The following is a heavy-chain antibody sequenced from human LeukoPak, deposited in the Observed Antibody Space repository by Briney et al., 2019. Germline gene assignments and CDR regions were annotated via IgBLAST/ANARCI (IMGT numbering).Heavy chain of an antibody. CDR3: ARLITGIGYCSGGSCNSPIYYYYMDV. J-gene: IGHJ6*03. CDR2: IYYGGST. D-gene: IGHD2-15*01. V-gene: IGHV4-34*01. CDR1: GGSFSGYY. Sequence: SETLSLTCAVYGGSFSGYYWSWIRQPPGKGLEWIGSIYYGGSTYYNPSLRSRVTISVDTSKNQFSLKLSSVTAADTAVYYCARLITGIGYCSGGSCNSPIYYYYMDVWGKGTTVTVSS.